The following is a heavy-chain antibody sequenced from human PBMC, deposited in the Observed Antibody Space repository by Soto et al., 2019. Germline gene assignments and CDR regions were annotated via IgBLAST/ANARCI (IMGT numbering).Heavy chain of an antibody. D-gene: IGHD3-3*01. CDR2: IIPIFGTA. J-gene: IGHJ4*02. Sequence: VKVSCKASGGTFSSYAISWVRQAPGQGLEWMGGIIPIFGTANYAQKFQGRVTITADESTSTAYMELSSLRSEDTAVYYCARDQGGFTISTSFDYWGQGTLVTVSS. V-gene: IGHV1-69*01. CDR3: ARDQGGFTISTSFDY. CDR1: GGTFSSYA.